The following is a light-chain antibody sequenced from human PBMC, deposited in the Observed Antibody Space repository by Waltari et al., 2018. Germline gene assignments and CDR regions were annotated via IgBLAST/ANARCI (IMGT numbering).Light chain of an antibody. V-gene: IGKV2-30*02. CDR3: LQGTLWPYT. J-gene: IGKJ2*01. Sequence: DSVLTQSPLSLPVTLGQPASISCRSSQSLAHSNGNPYLNWFQQRPGQSPRRLIYEVSKRDSGAPDRFSGSGSGTDFTLKISRVEAEDVGVYYCLQGTLWPYTFGQGTNLEIK. CDR2: EVS. CDR1: QSLAHSNGNPY.